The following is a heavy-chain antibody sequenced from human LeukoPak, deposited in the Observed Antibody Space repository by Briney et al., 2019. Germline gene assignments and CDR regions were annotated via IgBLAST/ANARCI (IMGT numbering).Heavy chain of an antibody. V-gene: IGHV1-18*01. D-gene: IGHD3-10*01. CDR2: ISAYNGNT. J-gene: IGHJ4*02. CDR3: ARDPLTMVRGVTNIGMFDY. Sequence: GASVKVSCKASGYTFTSYGISWVRQAPGQGLEWMGWISAYNGNTNYAQKLQGRVTMTTDTSTSTAYMELRSLRSDDTAVYYCARDPLTMVRGVTNIGMFDYWGQGTLVTVSS. CDR1: GYTFTSYG.